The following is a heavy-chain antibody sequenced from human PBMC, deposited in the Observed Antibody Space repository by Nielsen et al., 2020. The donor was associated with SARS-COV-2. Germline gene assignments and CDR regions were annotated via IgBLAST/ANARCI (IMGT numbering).Heavy chain of an antibody. CDR3: AKEFVGMATGTFDY. Sequence: GESLKISCAASGFTFSSYAMSWVRPAPGKGLEWVSAIRGRGGSTYYADSVKGRFTISRDNSKNTLYLQMNSLRAEDTAVYYCAKEFVGMATGTFDYWGQGTLVTVSS. J-gene: IGHJ4*02. CDR1: GFTFSSYA. CDR2: IRGRGGST. D-gene: IGHD5-24*01. V-gene: IGHV3-23*01.